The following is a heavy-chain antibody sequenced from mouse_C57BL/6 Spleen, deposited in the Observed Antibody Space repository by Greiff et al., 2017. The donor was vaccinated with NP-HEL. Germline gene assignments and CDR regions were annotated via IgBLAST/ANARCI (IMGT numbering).Heavy chain of an antibody. J-gene: IGHJ2*01. V-gene: IGHV5-6*01. CDR2: ISSGGSYT. CDR1: GFTFSSYG. D-gene: IGHD1-1*01. CDR3: ARHEATVVFDY. Sequence: EVKLQESGGDLVKPGGSLKLSCAASGFTFSSYGMSWVRQTPDKRLEWVATISSGGSYTYYPDSVKGRFTISRDNAKNTLYLQMSSLKSEDTAMYYCARHEATVVFDYWGQGTTLTVSS.